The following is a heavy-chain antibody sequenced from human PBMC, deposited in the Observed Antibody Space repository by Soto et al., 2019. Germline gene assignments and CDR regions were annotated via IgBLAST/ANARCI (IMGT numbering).Heavy chain of an antibody. V-gene: IGHV4-39*01. J-gene: IGHJ4*02. Sequence: MSLTCNVSGGSVSSSGYYGGWIRQAPGKGLEWIGSTYYSAGTYYNPSLKSRVTTSIDASKNQVSLTVTSVTAADTAVYYCARHASRGYSSSWYFEDWGQGALVTVSS. D-gene: IGHD6-13*01. CDR2: TYYSAGT. CDR1: GGSVSSSGYY. CDR3: ARHASRGYSSSWYFED.